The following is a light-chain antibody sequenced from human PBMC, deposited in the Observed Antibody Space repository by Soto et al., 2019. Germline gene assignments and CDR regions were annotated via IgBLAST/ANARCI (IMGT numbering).Light chain of an antibody. V-gene: IGKV1-39*01. CDR1: QSISTY. CDR3: QQTYSTLRK. J-gene: IGKJ1*01. Sequence: DIQMTQSPSSLSASVGDRVTITCRASQSISTYLNWYQQKPGKAPNLFIYAASSLQTGVPSRFSGSGSGTDFTLTISSLQPEDFATYYCQQTYSTLRKFSHGTKVEI. CDR2: AAS.